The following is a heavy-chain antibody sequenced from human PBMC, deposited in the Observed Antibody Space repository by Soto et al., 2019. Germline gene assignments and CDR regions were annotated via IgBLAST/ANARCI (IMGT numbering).Heavy chain of an antibody. CDR1: GFTVSSHY. CDR2: INSGGST. D-gene: IGHD2-2*01. V-gene: IGHV3-53*01. Sequence: GGSLRLSCAPSGFTVSSHYMSWVRQAPGKGLEWVSVINSGGSTYYADSVKGRFTVSRDHSRNTLYLQMNSLRVEDTAVYYCARGVFCSSSSCQVRYGMDVWGQGTTVTVSS. CDR3: ARGVFCSSSSCQVRYGMDV. J-gene: IGHJ6*02.